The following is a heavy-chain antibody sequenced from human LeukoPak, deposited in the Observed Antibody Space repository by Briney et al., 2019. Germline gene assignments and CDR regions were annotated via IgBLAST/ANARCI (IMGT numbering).Heavy chain of an antibody. J-gene: IGHJ4*02. CDR2: IKSKTDGGTT. D-gene: IGHD6-6*01. CDR3: ATDSSSSSYY. Sequence: GGSLRLSCAASGFSFSNAWMSWVRQAPGKGLEWVGRIKSKTDGGTTEYAAPVRGRLNISRDDSKNTLYLQMNSLKTEDTAVYYCATDSSSSSYYWGQGTLVTVSS. CDR1: GFSFSNAW. V-gene: IGHV3-15*01.